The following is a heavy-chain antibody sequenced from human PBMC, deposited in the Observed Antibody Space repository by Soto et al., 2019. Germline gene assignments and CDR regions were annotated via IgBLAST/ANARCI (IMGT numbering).Heavy chain of an antibody. D-gene: IGHD5-12*01. CDR1: GFTFDDYA. CDR3: AKDQGYNWEYFDY. J-gene: IGHJ4*02. V-gene: IGHV3-9*01. Sequence: EVQLVESGGGLVQPGRSLRLSCAASGFTFDDYAMHWVRQAPGKGLEWVSGISWNSGSIGYADSVKGRFTISRDNAKNSLYLQMNSLRAEDTALYYCAKDQGYNWEYFDYWGQGTLVTVSS. CDR2: ISWNSGSI.